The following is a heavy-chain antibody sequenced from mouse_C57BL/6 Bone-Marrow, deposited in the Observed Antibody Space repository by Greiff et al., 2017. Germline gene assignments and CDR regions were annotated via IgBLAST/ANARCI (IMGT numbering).Heavy chain of an antibody. J-gene: IGHJ3*01. V-gene: IGHV14-4*01. D-gene: IGHD1-1*01. CDR1: GFNIKDDY. CDR2: IDPENGDT. Sequence: VQLQQSGAELVRPGASVKLSCTASGFNIKDDYMHWVKQSPEQGLEWIGWIDPENGDTEYASKFQGKATITADTSSNTAYLQLSSLTSEDTAVYYCTSISHGSSSEGFADGGQGNLVTVSA. CDR3: TSISHGSSSEGFAD.